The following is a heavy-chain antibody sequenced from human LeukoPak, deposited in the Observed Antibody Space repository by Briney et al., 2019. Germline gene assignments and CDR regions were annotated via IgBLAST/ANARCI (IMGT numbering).Heavy chain of an antibody. D-gene: IGHD2-15*01. J-gene: IGHJ4*02. Sequence: ASVKVSCKASGYTFTTYGISWVRQAPGQGLEWMGWINVYNGKTNYARKLQGRVTVTTDTSTSTAYMELRSLRSDDTAVYYCVRDKAGCCYDYWGQGTLVTVSS. V-gene: IGHV1-18*01. CDR3: VRDKAGCCYDY. CDR1: GYTFTTYG. CDR2: INVYNGKT.